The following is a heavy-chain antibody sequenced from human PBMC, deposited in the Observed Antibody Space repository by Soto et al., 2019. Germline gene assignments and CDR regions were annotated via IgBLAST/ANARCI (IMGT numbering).Heavy chain of an antibody. D-gene: IGHD2-21*02. J-gene: IGHJ5*02. Sequence: PSETLSLTCLVSGFPISSTYSWSWIRQAPGKGLEWIGYVYYTGSTYYNPSLMSRLTISVDTSKNQFSLKLTSVTAAETAVYYCVRTAREGAVAPHWFDRWGQGTQVTVSS. CDR2: VYYTGST. V-gene: IGHV4-30-4*01. CDR3: VRTAREGAVAPHWFDR. CDR1: GFPISSTYS.